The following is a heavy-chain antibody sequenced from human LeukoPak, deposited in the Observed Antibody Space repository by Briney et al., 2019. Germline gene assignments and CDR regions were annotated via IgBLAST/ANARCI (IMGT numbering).Heavy chain of an antibody. J-gene: IGHJ4*02. CDR2: INPDTEDS. Sequence: ASVRVSCKTSGYNFIDYYVYWVRQAPGQRLEWMGSINPDTEDSKIAQQFQGRVTMTRDTSMTTVYMDLSGLTSDDTAVYYCTRGRFSSGWYLLGYWGQGSLVIVSS. D-gene: IGHD6-19*01. CDR3: TRGRFSSGWYLLGY. CDR1: GYNFIDYY. V-gene: IGHV1-2*02.